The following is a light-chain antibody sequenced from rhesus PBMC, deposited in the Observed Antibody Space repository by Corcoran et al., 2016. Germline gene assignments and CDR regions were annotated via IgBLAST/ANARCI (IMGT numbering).Light chain of an antibody. CDR3: SSYATFNTFT. V-gene: IGLV2-13*03. J-gene: IGLJ1*01. Sequence: APTQSPSVSGSPGQSVTISCTRTSSDIGGSNRVSWYQLPPGKAPKVLIYEVIKRPSGVSDRFSGSKSGNTASLTISGLQAEDAADYYCSSYATFNTFTFGSGTRLTVL. CDR2: EVI. CDR1: SSDIGGSNR.